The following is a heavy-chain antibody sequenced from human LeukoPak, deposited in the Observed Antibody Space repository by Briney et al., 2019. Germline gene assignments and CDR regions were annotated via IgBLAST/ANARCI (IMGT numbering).Heavy chain of an antibody. CDR1: GGSISGYY. CDR2: VYYSGTT. Sequence: PSETLSLTCTVSGGSISGYYWSWIRQPPGQGLEWIGCVYYSGTTNYNPSLKRRVTISVDTSKNQFSLSLSSVTAADTAVYYCAREWGDYGFDYWGQGTLVTVSS. CDR3: AREWGDYGFDY. J-gene: IGHJ4*02. D-gene: IGHD3-10*01. V-gene: IGHV4-59*01.